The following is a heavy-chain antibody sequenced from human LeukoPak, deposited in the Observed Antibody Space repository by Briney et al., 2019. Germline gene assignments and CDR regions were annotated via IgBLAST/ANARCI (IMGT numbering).Heavy chain of an antibody. CDR3: ARGTPHYSNYNYYYMDV. CDR2: IYYSGST. Sequence: SETLSLTCTVSGGSISSSSYYWGWIRQPPGKGLEWIGSIYYSGSTNYNPSLKSRVTISVDTSKNQFSLKLSSVTAADTAVYYCARGTPHYSNYNYYYMDVWGKGTTVTVSS. D-gene: IGHD4-11*01. J-gene: IGHJ6*03. V-gene: IGHV4-39*07. CDR1: GGSISSSSYY.